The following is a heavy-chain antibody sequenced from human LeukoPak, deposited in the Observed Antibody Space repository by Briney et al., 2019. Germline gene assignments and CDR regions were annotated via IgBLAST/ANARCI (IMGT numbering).Heavy chain of an antibody. V-gene: IGHV3-66*02. CDR2: IYSGGST. CDR3: ARGRVGYYFDY. Sequence: GGSLRLSCAVSGFTVSSNYMNWVRQAPGKGLEWVSVIYSGGSTYYADSVKGRFTISRDNSKKTLYLQMNSLRAEDTAVYYCARGRVGYYFDYWGQGTLVTVSS. CDR1: GFTVSSNY. J-gene: IGHJ4*02. D-gene: IGHD1-26*01.